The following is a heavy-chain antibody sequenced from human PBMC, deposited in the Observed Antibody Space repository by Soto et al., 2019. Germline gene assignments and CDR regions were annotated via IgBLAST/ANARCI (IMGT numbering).Heavy chain of an antibody. D-gene: IGHD5-18*01. CDR2: ISSSSSYI. CDR1: GFTFSSYS. CDR3: ARDGGQLWSFDY. Sequence: PGVSLRLSCAASGFTFSSYSMNWVRQAPGKGLEWVSSISSSSSYIYYADSVKGRFTISRDNAKNSLYLQMNSLRAEDTAVYYCARDGGQLWSFDYWGQGTLVTVSS. V-gene: IGHV3-21*01. J-gene: IGHJ4*02.